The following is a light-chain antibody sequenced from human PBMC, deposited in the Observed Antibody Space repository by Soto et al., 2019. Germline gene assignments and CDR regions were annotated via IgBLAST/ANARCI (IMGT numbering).Light chain of an antibody. J-gene: IGKJ4*01. CDR3: QQYENLPVT. V-gene: IGKV1-33*01. CDR1: QDIKQD. Sequence: DIQMTQSPSSLSASVVDRITITSQASQDIKQDVNWYQQKPGKAPVFLIFDGSRLEAGAPSRLSGSGLGTEFCFTISSLQHEDFATYYCQQYENLPVTLCGGTKVEIK. CDR2: DGS.